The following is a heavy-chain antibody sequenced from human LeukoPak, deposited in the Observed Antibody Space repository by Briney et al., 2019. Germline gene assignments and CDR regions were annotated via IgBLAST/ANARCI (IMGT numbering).Heavy chain of an antibody. J-gene: IGHJ6*03. CDR1: GGAITSHY. CDR3: GRDALVGYFSYYYMDV. Sequence: PSETLSLTCTVSGGAITSHYWTWIRQSPVKGLEWIGDIPNSGSTSYNPSLKSRVTVSIDTSKNQFSLKLSSVTAADTAVYYCGRDALVGYFSYYYMDVWGKGTTVTASS. D-gene: IGHD2-15*01. V-gene: IGHV4-59*11. CDR2: IPNSGST.